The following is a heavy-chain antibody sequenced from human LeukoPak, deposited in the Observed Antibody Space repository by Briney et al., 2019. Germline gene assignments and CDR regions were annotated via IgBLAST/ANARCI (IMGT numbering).Heavy chain of an antibody. D-gene: IGHD4-23*01. V-gene: IGHV3-21*01. CDR3: ARDTVVTPLFDY. Sequence: PGGSLRLSCAASGFTFSSYSMNWVRQAPGKGLEWVSSISSSSSYIYYVDSVKGRFTISRDNAKNSLYLQMNSLRAEDTAVYYCARDTVVTPLFDYWGQGTLVTVSS. J-gene: IGHJ4*02. CDR1: GFTFSSYS. CDR2: ISSSSSYI.